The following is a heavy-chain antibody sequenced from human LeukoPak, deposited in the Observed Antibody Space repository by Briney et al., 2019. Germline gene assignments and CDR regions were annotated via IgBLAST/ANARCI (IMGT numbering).Heavy chain of an antibody. J-gene: IGHJ4*02. CDR3: ARGPTNGATYFDS. CDR2: IYTSGST. Sequence: PSETLSLTCTVSGGSISTYYWSWIRPPAGKGLEWIGRIYTSGSTHYNPSLKSRVTMSVATSRNQFSLKLSSVTAADTAVYYCARGPTNGATYFDSWGQGTLVTVSS. V-gene: IGHV4-4*07. D-gene: IGHD7-27*01. CDR1: GGSISTYY.